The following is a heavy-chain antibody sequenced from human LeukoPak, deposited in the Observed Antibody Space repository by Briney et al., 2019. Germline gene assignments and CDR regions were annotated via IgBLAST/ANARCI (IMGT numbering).Heavy chain of an antibody. Sequence: PGGSLRLSCAASGFTFSSYGMHWVRQAPGKGLEWVAAIWYDGSNKYYADSVKGRVTISRDNSKNTLYLQVNSLRAEDTAVYYCAFSGSGSFLPFDYWGQGTLVTVSS. D-gene: IGHD3-10*01. CDR3: AFSGSGSFLPFDY. CDR2: IWYDGSNK. V-gene: IGHV3-33*01. CDR1: GFTFSSYG. J-gene: IGHJ4*02.